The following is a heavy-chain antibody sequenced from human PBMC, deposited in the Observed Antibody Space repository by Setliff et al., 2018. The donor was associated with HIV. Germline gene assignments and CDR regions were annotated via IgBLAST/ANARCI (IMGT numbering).Heavy chain of an antibody. CDR1: GGTFSSYA. J-gene: IGHJ3*02. CDR2: IIPILGIA. CDR3: TRTSSSRPDAFDI. Sequence: ASVKVSCKASGGTFSSYAISWVRQAPGQGVEWMGGIIPILGIANYAQKVQGRVSMTTDASTSTAYMELRSLRFDDTAVYYCTRTSSSRPDAFDIWGQGTMVTVSS. V-gene: IGHV1-69*10. D-gene: IGHD6-13*01.